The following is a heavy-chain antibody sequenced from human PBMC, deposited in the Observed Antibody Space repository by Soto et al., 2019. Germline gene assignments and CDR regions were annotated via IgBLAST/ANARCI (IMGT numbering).Heavy chain of an antibody. CDR2: ISAYTGNT. V-gene: IGHV1-18*04. D-gene: IGHD3-22*01. CDR1: GYTFTSYD. Sequence: QVQLVQSGAEVKKPGASVKVSCTASGYTFTSYDINWVRQAPGQGLEWMGWISAYTGNTNYAQKLQGRVTMTTDTSTSTAYMELRSLRCDDTAVYYCAKSFFYDSSGYPTLFDYWGQGTLVTVSS. J-gene: IGHJ4*02. CDR3: AKSFFYDSSGYPTLFDY.